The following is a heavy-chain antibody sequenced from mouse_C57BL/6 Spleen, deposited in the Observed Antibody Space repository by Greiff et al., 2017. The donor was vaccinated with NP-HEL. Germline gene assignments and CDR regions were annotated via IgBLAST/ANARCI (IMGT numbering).Heavy chain of an antibody. CDR3: APSTMVNAWFAY. D-gene: IGHD2-2*01. Sequence: QVQLKQPGAELVKPGASVKVSCKASGYTFTSYWMHWVKQRPGQGLEWIGRIHPSDSDTNYNQKFKGKATLTVDKSSSTAYMQLSSLTSEDSAVYYCAPSTMVNAWFAYWGQGTLVTVSA. V-gene: IGHV1-74*01. CDR2: IHPSDSDT. CDR1: GYTFTSYW. J-gene: IGHJ3*01.